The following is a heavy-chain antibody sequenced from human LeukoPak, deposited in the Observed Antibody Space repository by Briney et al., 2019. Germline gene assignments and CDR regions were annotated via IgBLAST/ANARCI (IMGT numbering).Heavy chain of an antibody. Sequence: SETLSLTCTVSGGSISSYYWSWIRQPPGKGLEWIGYIYYSGSTNYNPSLKSRVTISVDTSKNQFSLKLSSVTAADTAVYYCARDAALDAFDIWGQGTMVTVSS. D-gene: IGHD2-15*01. J-gene: IGHJ3*02. CDR3: ARDAALDAFDI. V-gene: IGHV4-59*12. CDR2: IYYSGST. CDR1: GGSISSYY.